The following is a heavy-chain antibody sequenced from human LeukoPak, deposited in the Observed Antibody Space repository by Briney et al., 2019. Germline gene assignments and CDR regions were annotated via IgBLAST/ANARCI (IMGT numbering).Heavy chain of an antibody. D-gene: IGHD2-15*01. CDR3: AKLPIVVVVAANFGFDY. V-gene: IGHV3-23*01. CDR2: ISGSGGST. Sequence: GGSLTLSCAASGFTFSSYAMSWVRQAPGKGLEWVSAISGSGGSTYYADSVKGRFTISRDNSKNTLYLQTNSLRAEDTAVYYCAKLPIVVVVAANFGFDYWGQGTLVTVSS. CDR1: GFTFSSYA. J-gene: IGHJ4*02.